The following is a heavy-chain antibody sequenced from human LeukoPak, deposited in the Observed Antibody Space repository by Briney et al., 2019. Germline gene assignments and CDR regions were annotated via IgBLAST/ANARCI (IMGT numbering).Heavy chain of an antibody. CDR2: ISAYNGNT. CDR3: ARAILLWFGELSAYFDY. J-gene: IGHJ4*02. Sequence: ASVKVSCKASGYTFTSYAMHWVRQAPGQGLEWMGWISAYNGNTNYAQKLQGRVTMTTDTSTSTAYMELRSLRSDDTAVYYCARAILLWFGELSAYFDYWGQGTLVTVSS. CDR1: GYTFTSYA. V-gene: IGHV1-18*01. D-gene: IGHD3-10*01.